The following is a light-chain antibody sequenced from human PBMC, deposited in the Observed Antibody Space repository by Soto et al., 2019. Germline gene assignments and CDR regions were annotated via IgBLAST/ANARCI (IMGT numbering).Light chain of an antibody. CDR2: GAS. V-gene: IGKV3-20*01. J-gene: IGKJ4*01. CDR1: QSVSSSY. CDR3: QQYDNSPLT. Sequence: DIVLTQSPGTLSLSPGERAALSCRASQSVSSSYLAWYQQKPGQAPRLLIYGASNRATGIPDRFSGSGSGTDFTLTISRLETEDFAVYYCQQYDNSPLTFGGGTKVEIK.